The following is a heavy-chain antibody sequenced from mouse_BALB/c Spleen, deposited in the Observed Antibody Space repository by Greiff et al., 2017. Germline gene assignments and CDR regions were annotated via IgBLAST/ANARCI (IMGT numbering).Heavy chain of an antibody. CDR1: GFTFSSYG. D-gene: IGHD1-1*01. CDR2: ISSGGSYT. CDR3: TRDELRSLFAY. V-gene: IGHV5-6*02. J-gene: IGHJ3*01. Sequence: DVKLVESGGDLVKPGGSLKLSCAASGFTFSSYGMSWVRQTPDKRLEWVATISSGGSYTYYPDSVKGRFTISRDNAKNTLYLQMSSLKSEDTAMYYCTRDELRSLFAYWGKGTLVTVSA.